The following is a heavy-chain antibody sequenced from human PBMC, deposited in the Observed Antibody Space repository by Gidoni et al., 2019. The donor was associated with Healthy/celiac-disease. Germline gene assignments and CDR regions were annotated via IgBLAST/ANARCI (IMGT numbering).Heavy chain of an antibody. D-gene: IGHD6-13*01. J-gene: IGHJ6*02. Sequence: QVQLAESGGGVVQPGSALRFSCAAYGSTFSSYGLHWVRPAPGKGLEWVAVIWYDGSKKYYADTVKGRFTISRDNSKNTLYLQMNSLRAEDTAVYYCARDRESGSSSWFGNYYGMDVWGQGTTVTVSS. CDR2: IWYDGSKK. CDR1: GSTFSSYG. CDR3: ARDRESGSSSWFGNYYGMDV. V-gene: IGHV3-33*01.